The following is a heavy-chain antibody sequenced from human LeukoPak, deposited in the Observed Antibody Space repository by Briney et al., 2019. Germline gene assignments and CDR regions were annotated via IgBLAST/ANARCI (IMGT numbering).Heavy chain of an antibody. D-gene: IGHD3-10*01. CDR3: TRYGSGAPDAFDV. J-gene: IGHJ3*01. V-gene: IGHV1-2*02. Sequence: ASVKVSCKASGYTFTGYYIHWVRQAPGQGLEWMGWINPNSGVTNYAQKFQGRVTMTRDTSTNTVYMELGSLRSEDTAVYYCTRYGSGAPDAFDVWGQGTMVTVSS. CDR2: INPNSGVT. CDR1: GYTFTGYY.